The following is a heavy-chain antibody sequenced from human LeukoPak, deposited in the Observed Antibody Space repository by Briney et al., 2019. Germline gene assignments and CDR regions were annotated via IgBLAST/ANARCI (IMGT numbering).Heavy chain of an antibody. CDR2: IYTSGST. D-gene: IGHD2-2*01. V-gene: IGHV4-61*02. J-gene: IGHJ5*02. Sequence: PSETLSLTCTVSGGSISSGSYYWSWIRQPAGKGLEWIGRIYTSGSTNYNPSLKSRVTISVDTSKNQFSLKLSSVTAADTAVYYCARSDIVVVSFDPWGQGTPVTVSS. CDR1: GGSISSGSYY. CDR3: ARSDIVVVSFDP.